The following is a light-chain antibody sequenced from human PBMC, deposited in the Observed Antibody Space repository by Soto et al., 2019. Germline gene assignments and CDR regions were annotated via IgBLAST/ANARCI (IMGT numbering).Light chain of an antibody. V-gene: IGLV2-14*01. CDR2: EVS. J-gene: IGLJ2*01. CDR1: SSDVGHYDY. CDR3: SSYTTTSIRV. Sequence: QSALAQPASVSGSPGQSITISCTGTSSDVGHYDYVSWYQQHPGKAPKLIIYEVSNRPSGVSNRFSGSKSGNTASLTISGLQAEDEADYHCSSYTTTSIRVFGGGTQLTVL.